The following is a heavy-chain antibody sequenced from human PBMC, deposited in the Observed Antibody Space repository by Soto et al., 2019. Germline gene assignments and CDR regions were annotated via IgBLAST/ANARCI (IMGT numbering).Heavy chain of an antibody. CDR3: ARLGGEGWLQLWYFDY. J-gene: IGHJ4*02. CDR2: IYYSGST. CDR1: GGSISSSSCY. Sequence: PSETLSLTCTVSGGSISSSSCYWGWIRQPPGKGLEWIGSIYYSGSTYYNPSLKSRVTISVDSSKNQFSLKLSSVTAADTALFYWARLGGEGWLQLWYFDYWGQGTLVTVSS. D-gene: IGHD5-12*01. V-gene: IGHV4-39*01.